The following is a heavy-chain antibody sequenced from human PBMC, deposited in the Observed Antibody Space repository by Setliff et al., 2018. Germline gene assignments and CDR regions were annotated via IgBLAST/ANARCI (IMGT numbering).Heavy chain of an antibody. CDR2: ISSSSSYV. CDR1: GFTISSHS. CDR3: ARDTRTAMVPGEYDY. Sequence: LRLSCAASGFTISSHSMNWVRQAPGKGLEWISCISSSSSYVYYADSVKGRFTISRDNAKNSLYLQMNSLRAEDTAVYYCARDTRTAMVPGEYDYWGQGTLVTVSS. D-gene: IGHD5-18*01. J-gene: IGHJ4*02. V-gene: IGHV3-21*01.